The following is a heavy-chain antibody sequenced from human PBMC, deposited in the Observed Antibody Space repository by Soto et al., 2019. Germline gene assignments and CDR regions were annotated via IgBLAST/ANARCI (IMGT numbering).Heavy chain of an antibody. J-gene: IGHJ6*02. CDR2: IIPMFGTA. CDR3: AAGIFGVITYYYYGMDV. D-gene: IGHD3-3*01. CDR1: GATFSSYA. Sequence: SVKVSCKASGATFSSYAFSWVRQAPGQGLEWMGGIIPMFGTAKYAQKFQGRVTITADESTRTAYMEVSGLRSEDTAVYFCAAGIFGVITYYYYGMDVWGQGTTVTVSS. V-gene: IGHV1-69*13.